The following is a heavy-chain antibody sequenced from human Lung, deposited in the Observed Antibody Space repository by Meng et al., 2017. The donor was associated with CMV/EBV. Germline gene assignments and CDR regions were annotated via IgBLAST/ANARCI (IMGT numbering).Heavy chain of an antibody. J-gene: IGHJ5*02. D-gene: IGHD6-19*01. V-gene: IGHV4-34*01. CDR3: ASASSGWYNTWFDP. CDR2: INHSGST. CDR1: GGSFSGYY. Sequence: SXTLSLXCAVYGGSFSGYYWSWIRQPPGKGLEWIGEINHSGSTNYNPSLKSRVTISVDTSKNQFSLKLSSVTAAGTAVYYCASASSGWYNTWFDPWGQGTLVTVSS.